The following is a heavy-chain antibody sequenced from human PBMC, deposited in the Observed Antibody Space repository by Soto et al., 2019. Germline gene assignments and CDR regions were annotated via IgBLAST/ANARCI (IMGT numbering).Heavy chain of an antibody. D-gene: IGHD5-18*01. V-gene: IGHV4-4*02. J-gene: IGHJ5*02. CDR2: IYHSGST. Sequence: PSETLSLTCAVSGGSISSSNWWSWVRQPPGKGLEWNGEIYHSGSTNYNPSLKSHDTISVDTYKNQFSLKLSSVTAADTAVYYFARLIRTGIQLWSESVRFDPWGQGTLVTVSS. CDR1: GGSISSSNW. CDR3: ARLIRTGIQLWSESVRFDP.